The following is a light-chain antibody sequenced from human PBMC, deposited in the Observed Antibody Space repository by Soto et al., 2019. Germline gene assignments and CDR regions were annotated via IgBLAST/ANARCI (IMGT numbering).Light chain of an antibody. CDR1: QGVSSN. J-gene: IGKJ2*01. CDR2: GAS. V-gene: IGKV3-15*01. Sequence: EIVMTQSPATLSVSPGERATLSCRASQGVSSNLAWYQQKPGQAPRLLIYGASTRATGIPARFSGSGSGTGFTLNLRSIQFEDFSVYYCQHYNNWPYTFGQGTKLEIK. CDR3: QHYNNWPYT.